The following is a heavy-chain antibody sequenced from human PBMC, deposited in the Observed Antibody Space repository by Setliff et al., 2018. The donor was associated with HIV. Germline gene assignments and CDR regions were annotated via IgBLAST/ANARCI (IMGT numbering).Heavy chain of an antibody. J-gene: IGHJ4*02. Sequence: WGSLRLSCAASGFTFRSYGMHWVRQAPGKGLEWVAFIRLDGSDKFYADSVKGRFTTSRDNSKNTLFLQMNSLRSEDTAVYYCAKEEQRVTSVDYWGQGTPVTVSS. CDR1: GFTFRSYG. CDR2: IRLDGSDK. D-gene: IGHD2-2*01. CDR3: AKEEQRVTSVDY. V-gene: IGHV3-30*02.